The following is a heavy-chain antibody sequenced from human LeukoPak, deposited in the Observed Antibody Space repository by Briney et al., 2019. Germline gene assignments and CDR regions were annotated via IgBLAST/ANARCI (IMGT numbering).Heavy chain of an antibody. D-gene: IGHD4-17*01. CDR2: ISSSSSYV. CDR3: ARDRLGGDYKDRPFDY. V-gene: IGHV3-21*01. J-gene: IGHJ4*02. CDR1: GYTFSSYS. Sequence: PGGSLRPSCAASGYTFSSYSMNWVRQAPGKGLEWVSSISSSSSYVYYADSVKGRFTISRDNAKNSLYLQMNSLRAEDTAVYYCARDRLGGDYKDRPFDYWGQGTLVTVSS.